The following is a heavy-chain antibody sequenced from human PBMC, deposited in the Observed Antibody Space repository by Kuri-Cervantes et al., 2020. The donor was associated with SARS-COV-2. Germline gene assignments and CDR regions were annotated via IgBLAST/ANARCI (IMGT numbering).Heavy chain of an antibody. D-gene: IGHD1-26*01. J-gene: IGHJ4*02. CDR3: ATIYSGSYYY. CDR2: IYHSGST. Sequence: ESLKISCAASGFTFSGYYWSWIRQPPGKGLEWIGSIYHSGSTYYNPSLKSRVTISVDTSKNQFSLKLSSVTAADTAVYYCATIYSGSYYYWGQGTLVTVSS. V-gene: IGHV4-38-2*01. CDR1: GFTFSGYY.